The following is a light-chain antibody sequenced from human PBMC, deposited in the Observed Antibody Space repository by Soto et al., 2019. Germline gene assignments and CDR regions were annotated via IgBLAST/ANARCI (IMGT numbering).Light chain of an antibody. J-gene: IGLJ2*01. V-gene: IGLV1-44*01. CDR1: SSNIGSNT. CDR2: SND. Sequence: QSVLTQAPSASGTPGQRVTISCSGSSSNIGSNTVSWYQQVPGTAPKLLIYSNDQRPSVVPDRFSGSKSGTSASLAIGGLQSEDEADYYCAAWYGSLNGWVFGGGTQLTVL. CDR3: AAWYGSLNGWV.